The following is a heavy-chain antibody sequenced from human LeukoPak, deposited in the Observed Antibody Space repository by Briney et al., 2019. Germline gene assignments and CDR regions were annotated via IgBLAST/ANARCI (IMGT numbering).Heavy chain of an antibody. J-gene: IGHJ6*03. CDR2: IYYSGST. CDR1: GGSISSYY. CDR3: ASGDYFYYYMDV. Sequence: KRSETLSLTCTVSGGSISSYYWSWIRQPPGKGLEWIGYIYYSGSTNYNPSLKSRVTISVDTSKNQFSLKLSSVTAADTAVYYCASGDYFYYYMDVWGKGTTVTISS. V-gene: IGHV4-59*08. D-gene: IGHD3-10*01.